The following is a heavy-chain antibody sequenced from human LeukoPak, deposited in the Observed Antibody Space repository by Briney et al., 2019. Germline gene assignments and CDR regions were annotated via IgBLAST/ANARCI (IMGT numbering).Heavy chain of an antibody. CDR2: IRYDGSNK. V-gene: IGHV3-30*02. J-gene: IGHJ4*02. Sequence: PGGSLRLSCAASGFTFSSYGMHWVRQAPGKGLEWVAFIRYDGSNKYYADSVKGRFTISRDNFKNTLYLQMNSLRAEDTAVYYCASIYYDSSGYYFFAFDYWGQGTLVTVSS. D-gene: IGHD3-22*01. CDR1: GFTFSSYG. CDR3: ASIYYDSSGYYFFAFDY.